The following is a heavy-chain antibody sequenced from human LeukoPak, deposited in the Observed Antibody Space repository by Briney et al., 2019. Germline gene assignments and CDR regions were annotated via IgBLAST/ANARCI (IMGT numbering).Heavy chain of an antibody. V-gene: IGHV5-51*01. CDR1: GYNFTTFW. Sequence: GASLQISCEGSGYNFTTFWIGWVRPMPGEGLEWMVILYPGDSATRYSPSFQGQVTISADKSFSTAYLQWSSLRASDTAIYYCARRGIAVAGTPAEYFQHWGQGTLVIVSS. J-gene: IGHJ1*01. CDR2: LYPGDSAT. CDR3: ARRGIAVAGTPAEYFQH. D-gene: IGHD6-19*01.